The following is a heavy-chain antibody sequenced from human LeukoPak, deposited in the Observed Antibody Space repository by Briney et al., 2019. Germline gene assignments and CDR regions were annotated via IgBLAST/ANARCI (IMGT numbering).Heavy chain of an antibody. CDR2: INHSGST. Sequence: SETLSLTCAVYGGSFSGYYWSWIRQPPGKGLEWIGEINHSGSTNYNPSLKSRVTISVDTSKNHFSLKLRSVTAADTAVYYCARAETYSSDWYDPFFDYWGQGTLVTVSS. CDR3: ARAETYSSDWYDPFFDY. J-gene: IGHJ4*02. V-gene: IGHV4-34*01. D-gene: IGHD6-19*01. CDR1: GGSFSGYY.